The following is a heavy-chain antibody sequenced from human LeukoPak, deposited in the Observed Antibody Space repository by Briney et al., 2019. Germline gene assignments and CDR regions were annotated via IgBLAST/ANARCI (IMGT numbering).Heavy chain of an antibody. J-gene: IGHJ6*04. CDR2: IKQDGSEK. CDR1: GFTFSQYW. V-gene: IGHV3-7*01. CDR3: AELGITMIGGV. Sequence: GGSLRLSCAASGFTFSQYWMSWFRQTPGKGLEWVANIKQDGSEKYYVDSVKGRFTISRDNAKNSLYLQMNSLRAEDTAVYYCAELGITMIGGVWGKGTTVTISS. D-gene: IGHD3-10*02.